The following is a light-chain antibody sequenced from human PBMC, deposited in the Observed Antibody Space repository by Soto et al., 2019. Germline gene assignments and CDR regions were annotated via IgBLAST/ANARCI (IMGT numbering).Light chain of an antibody. J-gene: IGKJ4*01. CDR3: QQRSLWPLT. Sequence: EVVLTQSPSTLSLSPGERDTLSCRATQSVSNHLAWYQHRPGQAPRLLIYDASNRATDIPARFSGSGSGTDFTLTISSLEPEDSAVYYCQQRSLWPLTFGGGTKVEIK. V-gene: IGKV3-11*01. CDR2: DAS. CDR1: QSVSNH.